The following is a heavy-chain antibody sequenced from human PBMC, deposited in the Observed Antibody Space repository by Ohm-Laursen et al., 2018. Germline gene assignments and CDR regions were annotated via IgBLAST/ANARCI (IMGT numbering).Heavy chain of an antibody. CDR3: ARAMRPGNLGIYYYYGMDV. CDR2: IYSGGDT. V-gene: IGHV3-53*01. CDR1: GFTFSSYG. D-gene: IGHD3-16*01. Sequence: SLRLSCAASGFTFSSYGMHWVRQAPGKGLEWVSIIYSGGDTYYADSVKGRFTISRDNSKNTLYLQMNSLRVEDTALYYCARAMRPGNLGIYYYYGMDVWGQGTTVTVSS. J-gene: IGHJ6*02.